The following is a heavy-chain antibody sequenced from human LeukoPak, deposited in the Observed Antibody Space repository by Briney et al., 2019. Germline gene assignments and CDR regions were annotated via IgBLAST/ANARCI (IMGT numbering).Heavy chain of an antibody. Sequence: GGSLRLSCVVSGFTFSSYWMSWVRQAPGKGLEWVANIKQDGSEKYYVDSVKGRFTISRDNAKNSLYLQMNSLRAEDTAVYYCARSPYSSGWYYFDYWGQGTLVTVSS. V-gene: IGHV3-7*01. D-gene: IGHD6-19*01. J-gene: IGHJ4*02. CDR2: IKQDGSEK. CDR3: ARSPYSSGWYYFDY. CDR1: GFTFSSYW.